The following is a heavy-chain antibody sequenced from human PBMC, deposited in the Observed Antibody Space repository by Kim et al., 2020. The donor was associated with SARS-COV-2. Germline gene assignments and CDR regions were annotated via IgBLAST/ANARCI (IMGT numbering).Heavy chain of an antibody. J-gene: IGHJ6*02. V-gene: IGHV3-11*01. D-gene: IGHD6-19*01. CDR3: AREGEDIAVAGTRGYYYGMDV. Sequence: GGSLRLSCAASGFTFSDYYMSWIRQAPGKGLEWVSYISSSGSTIYYADSVKGRFTISRDNAKNSLYLQMNSLRAEDTAVYYCAREGEDIAVAGTRGYYYGMDVWGQGTTVTVSS. CDR2: ISSSGSTI. CDR1: GFTFSDYY.